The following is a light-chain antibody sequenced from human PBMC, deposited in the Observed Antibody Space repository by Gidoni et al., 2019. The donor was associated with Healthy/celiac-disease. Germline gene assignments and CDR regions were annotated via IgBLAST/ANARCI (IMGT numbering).Light chain of an antibody. J-gene: IGLJ2*01. CDR2: DVS. V-gene: IGLV2-14*03. CDR1: SSDVGGYNY. Sequence: QSALTQPASWSGSPGQSITISCTGTSSDVGGYNYVSWYQQHPGKAPKLMIYDVSNRPSAVSNRFSVSKSGTTASLTISGLQAEDEADYYCSSYTSSSTLLVFGGGTKLTVL. CDR3: SSYTSSSTLLV.